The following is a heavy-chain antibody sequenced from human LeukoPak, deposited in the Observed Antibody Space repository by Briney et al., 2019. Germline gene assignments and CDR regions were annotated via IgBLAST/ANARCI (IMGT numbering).Heavy chain of an antibody. CDR1: GFTFSSYW. V-gene: IGHV3-74*01. CDR3: ARDYSGSYGLDY. CDR2: INSDGSST. D-gene: IGHD1-26*01. J-gene: IGHJ4*02. Sequence: GGSLRLSCAASGFTFSSYWMHWVRQAPGKGLVWVSRINSDGSSTSYADSVKGRFTISRDNAKNTLYLQMNSLRAEDAAVHYCARDYSGSYGLDYWGQGTLVTVSS.